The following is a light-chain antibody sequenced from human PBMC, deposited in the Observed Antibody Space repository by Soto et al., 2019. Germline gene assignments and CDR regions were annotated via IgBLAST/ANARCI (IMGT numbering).Light chain of an antibody. J-gene: IGLJ3*02. CDR3: AAWDDSLNGRV. CDR2: SNN. Sequence: QSVLPQPPSASGTPGQRVTISCSGSSSNIGSNTVHWYQQLPGTAPKLLIYSNNQRPAGVPDRFSGSKSGTSASLAISGRQSEDEADYYCAAWDDSLNGRVFVGGTQLTVL. V-gene: IGLV1-44*01. CDR1: SSNIGSNT.